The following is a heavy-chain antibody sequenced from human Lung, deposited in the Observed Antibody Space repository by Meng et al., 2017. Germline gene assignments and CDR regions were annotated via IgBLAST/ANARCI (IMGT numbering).Heavy chain of an antibody. V-gene: IGHV4-34*01. Sequence: HAQLQQWGAGLLKPSETLSLTCVVSGGSFSDYYWSWIRQPPGKGLEWIGEINHSGSTNYNPSLESRATISVDTSQNNLSLKLSSVTAADSAVYYGARGRRTMAHDFDYCGQGTLVTVSS. D-gene: IGHD1/OR15-1a*01. J-gene: IGHJ4*02. CDR1: GGSFSDYY. CDR3: ARGRRTMAHDFDY. CDR2: INHSGST.